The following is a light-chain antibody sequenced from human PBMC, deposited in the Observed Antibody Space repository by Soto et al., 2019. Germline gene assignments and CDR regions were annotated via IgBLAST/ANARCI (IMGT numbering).Light chain of an antibody. CDR3: QSYDSSLSGWV. CDR2: GNS. V-gene: IGLV1-40*01. J-gene: IGLJ3*02. CDR1: SSNIGADYD. Sequence: QSALTQPPSVSGAPGQRVTISCTGSSSNIGADYDVHWYQQLPGTAPKLLIYGNSNRPSGVPDRFSGSKSGTSASLAITGLQAEDEADYYCQSYDSSLSGWVFGGGTQLTVL.